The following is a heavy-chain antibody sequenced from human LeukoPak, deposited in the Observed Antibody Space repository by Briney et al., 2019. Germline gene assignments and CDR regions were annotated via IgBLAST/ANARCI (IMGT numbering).Heavy chain of an antibody. CDR3: ARGYSSGWYEGWFDP. Sequence: SETLSLTCTVSGGSMSSYYWSWFRRPPGQGLEWIAYIHHNGRTNYNPSLRSRVTISLDTSENQFSLKVTSLTAADTAVYYCARGYSSGWYEGWFDPWGQGTRIIVSS. D-gene: IGHD6-19*01. CDR2: IHHNGRT. V-gene: IGHV4-59*01. CDR1: GGSMSSYY. J-gene: IGHJ5*02.